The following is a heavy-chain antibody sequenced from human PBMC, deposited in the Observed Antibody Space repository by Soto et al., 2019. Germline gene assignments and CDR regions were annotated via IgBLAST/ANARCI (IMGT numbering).Heavy chain of an antibody. V-gene: IGHV3-30*18. CDR2: ISYDGSNK. D-gene: IGHD2-2*01. J-gene: IGHJ4*02. CDR1: GFTFSSYG. CDR3: AKDFRDCSSTSCYLYYFDY. Sequence: AGGSLRLSCAASGFTFSSYGMHWVRQAPGKGLEWVAVISYDGSNKYYADSVKGRFTISRDNSKNTLYLQMNSLRAEDTAVYYCAKDFRDCSSTSCYLYYFDYWGQGTLVTVSS.